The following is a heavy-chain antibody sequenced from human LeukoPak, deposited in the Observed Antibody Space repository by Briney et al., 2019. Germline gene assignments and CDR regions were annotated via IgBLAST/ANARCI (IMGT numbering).Heavy chain of an antibody. J-gene: IGHJ4*02. D-gene: IGHD1-26*01. CDR3: ARDGTFYSGSFSYYLDY. V-gene: IGHV1-18*01. Sequence: ASVKVSCKASGYTFTSYGLSWVRQAPGQGLEWMGWISGYSGNTKYSQKLQGRVTMTTDTSTSTAYMELRSLRSDDTAVYYCARDGTFYSGSFSYYLDYWGQGTLVTVSS. CDR2: ISGYSGNT. CDR1: GYTFTSYG.